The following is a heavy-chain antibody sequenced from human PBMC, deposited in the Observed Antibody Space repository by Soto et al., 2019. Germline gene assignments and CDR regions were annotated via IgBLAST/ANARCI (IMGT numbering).Heavy chain of an antibody. J-gene: IGHJ3*02. CDR3: ARDLSAVAVFDWSPPSNGFDI. D-gene: IGHD6-19*01. Sequence: PGGSLRLSCAASGFTFSSYSMNWVRQAPGKGLEWVSSISSSSSYIYYADSVKGRFTISRDNAKNSLYLQMNSLRAEDTAVYYCARDLSAVAVFDWSPPSNGFDIWGQGTMVTVSS. V-gene: IGHV3-21*01. CDR1: GFTFSSYS. CDR2: ISSSSSYI.